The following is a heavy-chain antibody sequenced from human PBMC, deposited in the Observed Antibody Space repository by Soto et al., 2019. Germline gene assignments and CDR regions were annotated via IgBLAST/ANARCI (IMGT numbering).Heavy chain of an antibody. D-gene: IGHD3-3*01. CDR3: AKQLAGATYYDFWSGPAPLFDY. CDR2: ISGSGGST. J-gene: IGHJ4*02. V-gene: IGHV3-23*01. Sequence: GGSLRLSCAASGFTFSSYAMSWVRQAPGKGLEWVSAISGSGGSTYYADSVKGRFTISRDNSKNTLYLQMNSLRAEDTAVYYCAKQLAGATYYDFWSGPAPLFDYWGQGTLVTVSS. CDR1: GFTFSSYA.